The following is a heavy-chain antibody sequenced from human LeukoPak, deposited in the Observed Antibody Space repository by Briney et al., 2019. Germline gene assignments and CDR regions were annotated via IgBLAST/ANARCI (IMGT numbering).Heavy chain of an antibody. CDR1: GFTFSSYA. V-gene: IGHV3-23*01. CDR2: IRGSGGST. CDR3: AKEGRIAAAGREGYYYYGMDV. Sequence: GGSLGLSCAASGFTFSSYAMSWVRQAPGKGLEWVSAIRGSGGSTYYADSVKGRFTISRDNSKNTLYLQMNSLRAEDTAVYYCAKEGRIAAAGREGYYYYGMDVWGQGTTVTVSS. D-gene: IGHD6-13*01. J-gene: IGHJ6*02.